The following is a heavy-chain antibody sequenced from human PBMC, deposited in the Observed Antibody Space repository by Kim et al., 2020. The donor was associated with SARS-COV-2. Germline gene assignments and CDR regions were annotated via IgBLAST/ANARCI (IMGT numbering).Heavy chain of an antibody. CDR3: ARDRLGIDTWGYYGMDV. V-gene: IGHV3-33*01. J-gene: IGHJ6*02. CDR1: GFTFSSYG. Sequence: GGSLRLSCAASGFTFSSYGMHWVRQAPGKGLEWVAVIWYDGSNKYYADSVKGRFTISRDNSKNTLYLQMNSLRAEDTAVYYCARDRLGIDTWGYYGMDVWGQGTTVTVSS. D-gene: IGHD3-16*01. CDR2: IWYDGSNK.